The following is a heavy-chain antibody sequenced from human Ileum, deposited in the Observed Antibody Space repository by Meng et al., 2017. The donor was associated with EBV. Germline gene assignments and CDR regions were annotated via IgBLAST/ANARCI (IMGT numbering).Heavy chain of an antibody. J-gene: IGHJ4*02. CDR1: GDSISSNNW. Sequence: QVQLPEPGPGLVKPSGTLSLTCACSGDSISSNNWWSWVRQPPGKGLEWIGEIYHSGSTNYNPSFKSRVTMSVDKSKNQISLNLSSVTAADTAVYYCASGRDYAWHSWGRGTLVTVSS. V-gene: IGHV4-4*02. CDR2: IYHSGST. CDR3: ASGRDYAWHS. D-gene: IGHD4-17*01.